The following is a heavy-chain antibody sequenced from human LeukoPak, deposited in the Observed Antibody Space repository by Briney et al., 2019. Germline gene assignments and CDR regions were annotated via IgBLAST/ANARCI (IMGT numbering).Heavy chain of an antibody. V-gene: IGHV1-8*01. CDR3: ARALAWGGSSYSYYYMDV. J-gene: IGHJ6*03. Sequence: ASVKVSCKASGYTFSDYDINWVRQATGQGLEWVGWINPNSGNAGYAQKFQGRVTMTRNTSISTAYMELSSLRSEDTAVYYCARALAWGGSSYSYYYMDVWDKGTTVTVSS. CDR2: INPNSGNA. D-gene: IGHD1-26*01. CDR1: GYTFSDYD.